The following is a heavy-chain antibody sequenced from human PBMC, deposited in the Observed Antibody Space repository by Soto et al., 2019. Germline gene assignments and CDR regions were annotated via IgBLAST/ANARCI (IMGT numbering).Heavy chain of an antibody. CDR3: AKGVANWEFQFDY. V-gene: IGHV3-23*01. CDR2: ISGSAAST. CDR1: GFTFSSYA. J-gene: IGHJ4*02. Sequence: HPGGSLRLSCAASGFTFSSYAMSWVRQAPGKGLEWVSAISGSAASTYYGDSVEGRFTISRDNSKNTLYLQMNSLRAEDTAVYYCAKGVANWEFQFDYWGQGTLVTVSS. D-gene: IGHD7-27*01.